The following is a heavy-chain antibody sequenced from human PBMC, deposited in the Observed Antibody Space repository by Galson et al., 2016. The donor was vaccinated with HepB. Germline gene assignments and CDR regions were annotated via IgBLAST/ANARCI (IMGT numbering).Heavy chain of an antibody. CDR2: IYWDDDK. J-gene: IGHJ5*02. CDR3: AHRGTYYFGSGNGCDV. D-gene: IGHD3-10*01. Sequence: PALVKPTQTLTLTCTFSGFSLSSSGVGVGWIRQPPGKALEWLALIYWDDDKRYRPSLKSRVTITKDTSKNQVVLTMTNMDPVDTATYYCAHRGTYYFGSGNGCDVWGQGTLVTVSS. CDR1: GFSLSSSGVG. V-gene: IGHV2-5*02.